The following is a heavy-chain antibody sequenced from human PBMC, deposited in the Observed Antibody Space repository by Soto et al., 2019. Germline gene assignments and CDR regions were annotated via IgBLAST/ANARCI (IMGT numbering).Heavy chain of an antibody. CDR3: ARGQLVLDY. J-gene: IGHJ4*02. CDR1: GGTFSSYA. CDR2: IVPIVDTA. D-gene: IGHD1-1*01. V-gene: IGHV1-69*13. Sequence: SVKVSCKTSGGTFSSYAISWVRQAPGQGLEWMGGIVPIVDTATYAQKFQGRVTITADESTSTAYMELSRLRSDDTAVYYCARGQLVLDYWGQGTLVTVSS.